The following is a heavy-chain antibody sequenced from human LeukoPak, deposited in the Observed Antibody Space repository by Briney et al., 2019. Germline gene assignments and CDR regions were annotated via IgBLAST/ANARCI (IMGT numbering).Heavy chain of an antibody. CDR3: ARGQWEVRGIIITHFDY. Sequence: SETLSLTCAVYGGSFSGYYWSWIRQPPGKGLEWIGESKHSGGTNYNPSLKSRVTISVDASKNQFSLKLTSVTAADTAVYYCARGQWEVRGIIITHFDYWGQGTLVTVSS. J-gene: IGHJ4*02. CDR1: GGSFSGYY. D-gene: IGHD3-10*01. V-gene: IGHV4-34*01. CDR2: SKHSGGT.